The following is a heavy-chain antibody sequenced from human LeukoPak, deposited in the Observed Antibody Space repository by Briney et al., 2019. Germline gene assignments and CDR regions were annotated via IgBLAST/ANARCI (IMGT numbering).Heavy chain of an antibody. Sequence: SETLSLTCTVSGGSINSYYWGWIRQPAGKGLEWIGRIYASGSTNYNPSLKSRVTMSVDTSKNQFSLKLSSVTAADTAVYYCARVGLVRGAPDYYFDYWGQGTLVTVSS. V-gene: IGHV4-4*07. CDR3: ARVGLVRGAPDYYFDY. CDR2: IYASGST. D-gene: IGHD3-10*01. CDR1: GGSINSYY. J-gene: IGHJ4*02.